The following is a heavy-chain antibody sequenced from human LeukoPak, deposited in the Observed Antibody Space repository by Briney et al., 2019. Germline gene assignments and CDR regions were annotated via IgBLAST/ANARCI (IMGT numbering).Heavy chain of an antibody. V-gene: IGHV3-43*02. J-gene: IGHJ6*02. CDR2: ISGDGGSR. Sequence: GGSLRLSCAASGFTFDDYAMHWVRQAPGKGLEWVSLISGDGGSRYYADSVKGRFTISGDNSKNSLYLQMNSLRTEDTALYYCAKDIPPPYYGMDVWGQGTTVTVSS. CDR1: GFTFDDYA. CDR3: AKDIPPPYYGMDV.